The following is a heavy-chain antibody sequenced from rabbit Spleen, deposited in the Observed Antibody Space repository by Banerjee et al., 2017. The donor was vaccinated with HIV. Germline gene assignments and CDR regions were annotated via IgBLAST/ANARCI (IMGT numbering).Heavy chain of an antibody. J-gene: IGHJ6*01. CDR3: ARDLDGVIGCDFGW. CDR2: INAVTGKT. D-gene: IGHD4-1*01. Sequence: QEQLVESGGGLVKPEGSLKLSCTASGFSFSNKAVMCWVRQAPGKGLEWIACINAVTGKTVYASWAKGRVAFSKTSSTTVSLQLTSLRAAVMASYFCARDLDGVIGCDFGWWGPGTLVTVS. V-gene: IGHV1S45*01. CDR1: GFSFSNKAV.